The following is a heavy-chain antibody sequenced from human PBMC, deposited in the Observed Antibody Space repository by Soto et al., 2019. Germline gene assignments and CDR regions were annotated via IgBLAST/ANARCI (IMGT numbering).Heavy chain of an antibody. J-gene: IGHJ4*02. CDR1: GFTFDDYA. CDR2: ISWGSGSI. Sequence: GGSLRLSCAASGFTFDDYAMHWVRQAPEKGLEWISGISWGSGSIGYADSVKGRFPISRDNAKNSLYLQMNSLRPEDTALYYCAKDLGNLGGDYLSSFDNWGQGTLVTVSS. D-gene: IGHD4-17*01. CDR3: AKDLGNLGGDYLSSFDN. V-gene: IGHV3-9*01.